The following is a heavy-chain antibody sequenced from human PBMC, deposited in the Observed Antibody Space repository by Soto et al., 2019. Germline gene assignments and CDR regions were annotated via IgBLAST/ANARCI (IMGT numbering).Heavy chain of an antibody. D-gene: IGHD6-19*01. CDR3: ARRHLAVAVSPWFDP. J-gene: IGHJ5*02. CDR1: GLSITDSEMG. Sequence: QVTLKESGPVLVKPTETLTLRCTVSGLSITDSEMGVSWIRQPPGQPLEWLAHIDSSGEKSYRTFLKIRLAISKDTSKSQIILTITNMDPADTATYYCARRHLAVAVSPWFDPWGQGIPVTVSS. CDR2: IDSSGEK. V-gene: IGHV2-26*01.